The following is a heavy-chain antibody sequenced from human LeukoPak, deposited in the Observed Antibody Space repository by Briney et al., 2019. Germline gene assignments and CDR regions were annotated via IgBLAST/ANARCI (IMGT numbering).Heavy chain of an antibody. J-gene: IGHJ4*02. Sequence: NTGGSLRLSCAASGLTFSSYAISWVRQAPGQGLEWMGRIIPIFGTANYAQKFQGRVTITTDESTSTAYMELSSLRSEDTAVYYCATSLDILTGYNDYWGQGTLVTVSS. CDR1: GLTFSSYA. D-gene: IGHD3-9*01. CDR2: IIPIFGTA. V-gene: IGHV1-69*05. CDR3: ATSLDILTGYNDY.